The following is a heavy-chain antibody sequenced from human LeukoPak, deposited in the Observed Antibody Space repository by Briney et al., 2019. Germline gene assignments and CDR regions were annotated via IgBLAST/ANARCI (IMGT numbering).Heavy chain of an antibody. CDR1: GGSFSGYY. CDR2: INHSGST. CDR3: ARRRPTYALRYFDPNNWFDP. V-gene: IGHV4-34*01. Sequence: SETLSLTCAVYGGSFSGYYWSWIRQPPGKGLEWIGEINHSGSTNYNPSLKSRVTISVDTSKNQFSLKLSSVTAADTAVYYCARRRPTYALRYFDPNNWFDPWGQGTLVTVSS. D-gene: IGHD3-9*01. J-gene: IGHJ5*02.